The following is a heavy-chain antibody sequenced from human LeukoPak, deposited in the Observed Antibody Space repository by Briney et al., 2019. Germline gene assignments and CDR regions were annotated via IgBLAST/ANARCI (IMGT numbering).Heavy chain of an antibody. CDR2: ISAYNGNT. D-gene: IGHD4-17*01. CDR3: ARRLAHGLDNWFDP. V-gene: IGHV1-18*01. J-gene: IGHJ5*02. Sequence: ASVKVSCKASGGTFSSYAISWVRQAPGQGLEWMGWISAYNGNTNYAQKLQGRVTMTTDTSTSTAYMELRSLRSDDTAVYYCARRLAHGLDNWFDPWGQGTLVTVSS. CDR1: GGTFSSYA.